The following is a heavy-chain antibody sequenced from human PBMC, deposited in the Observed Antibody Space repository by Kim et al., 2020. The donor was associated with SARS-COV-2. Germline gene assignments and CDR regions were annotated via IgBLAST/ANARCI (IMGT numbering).Heavy chain of an antibody. CDR3: ARVHSSGSYYYGMDV. Sequence: PSLKSRVTISVDPSKNQFSLKLSSVTAADTAVYYCARVHSSGSYYYGMDVWGQGTTVTVSS. D-gene: IGHD6-19*01. V-gene: IGHV4-34*01. J-gene: IGHJ6*02.